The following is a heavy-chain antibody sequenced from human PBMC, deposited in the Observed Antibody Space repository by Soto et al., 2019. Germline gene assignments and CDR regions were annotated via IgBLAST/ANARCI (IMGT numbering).Heavy chain of an antibody. Sequence: SVTLSLTCTVSGGTIRSWYWSWIRQPPGKGLEWIGYIYYSGSTNCNPSLKSRVTISVDTSKNQFSLKLSSVTAADTAVYYCARRYGSAIDYWGQGTLVTVS. V-gene: IGHV4-59*08. CDR3: ARRYGSAIDY. CDR2: IYYSGST. D-gene: IGHD1-26*01. CDR1: GGTIRSWY. J-gene: IGHJ4*02.